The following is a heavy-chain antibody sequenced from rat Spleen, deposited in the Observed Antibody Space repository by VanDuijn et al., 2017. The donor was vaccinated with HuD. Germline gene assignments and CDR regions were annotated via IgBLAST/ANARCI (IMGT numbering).Heavy chain of an antibody. D-gene: IGHD1-7*01. CDR2: IWGDGNT. CDR1: GFSLTSSH. V-gene: IGHV2-32*01. J-gene: IGHJ2*01. Sequence: QVQLKESGPGLVQPSQTLSLTCTVSGFSLTSSHLSWVRQPPGKGLEWMGVIWGDGNTAYNSALKPRLSNSRATSNSQVFLKMSSLKTEDTATYYCSRGGMPEYWGQGVMVTVSS. CDR3: SRGGMPEY.